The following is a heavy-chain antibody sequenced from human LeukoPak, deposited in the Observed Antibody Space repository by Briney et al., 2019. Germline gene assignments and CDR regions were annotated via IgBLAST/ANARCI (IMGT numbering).Heavy chain of an antibody. Sequence: SETLSLTCAVSGDSIKNNGYYWSWIRQHPGKGLEWIGYIYYSGSAFYSPSLKSRVIISLDTSKNQFSLKLKSVTAADTAVYFCARDYCSSTSCLFDYWGQGTLVTVSS. CDR1: GDSIKNNGYY. CDR3: ARDYCSSTSCLFDY. V-gene: IGHV4-31*11. CDR2: IYYSGSA. J-gene: IGHJ4*02. D-gene: IGHD2-2*01.